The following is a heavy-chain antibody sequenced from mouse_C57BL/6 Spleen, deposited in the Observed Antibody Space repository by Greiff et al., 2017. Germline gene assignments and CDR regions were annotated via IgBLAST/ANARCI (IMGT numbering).Heavy chain of an antibody. V-gene: IGHV2-2*01. D-gene: IGHD3-3*01. CDR2: IWSGGST. Sequence: VHLVESGPGLVQPSQSLSITCTVSGFSLTSYGVHWVRQSPGKGLEWLGVIWSGGSTDYNAAFISRLSISKDNTKSQVFFKMNSLQAGDTAIYYWARNEEGRRCFDYWGQGTTLTVSS. CDR1: GFSLTSYG. CDR3: ARNEEGRRCFDY. J-gene: IGHJ2*01.